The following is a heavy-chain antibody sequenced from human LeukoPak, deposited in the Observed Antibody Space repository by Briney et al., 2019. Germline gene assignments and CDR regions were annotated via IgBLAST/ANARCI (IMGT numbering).Heavy chain of an antibody. V-gene: IGHV4-59*01. D-gene: IGHD1-26*01. CDR1: GGSLIIYY. CDR3: ARGATPYYYYYMDV. CDR2: IYYSGST. Sequence: SEALSLTCTDSGGSLIIYYWSCIRQPPGKGLEWIGYIYYSGSTNYNPSLKSRVTISVDTSKNQFSLKLSSVTAADTAVYYCARGATPYYYYYMDVWGKGTTVTVSS. J-gene: IGHJ6*03.